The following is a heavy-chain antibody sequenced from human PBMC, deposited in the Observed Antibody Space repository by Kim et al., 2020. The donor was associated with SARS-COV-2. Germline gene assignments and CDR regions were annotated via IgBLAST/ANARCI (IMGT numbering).Heavy chain of an antibody. CDR3: ARGGELLTSWFDP. J-gene: IGHJ5*02. Sequence: YAQKFQGRVTMTRNTSISTAYMELSSLRSEDTAVYYCARGGELLTSWFDPWGQGTLVTVSS. D-gene: IGHD3-10*01. V-gene: IGHV1-8*01.